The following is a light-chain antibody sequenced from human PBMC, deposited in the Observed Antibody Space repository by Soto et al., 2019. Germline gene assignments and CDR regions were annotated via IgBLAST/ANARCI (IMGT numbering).Light chain of an antibody. V-gene: IGKV1-6*01. CDR2: AAS. CDR1: RDVGSD. CDR3: LQDYGDSWT. J-gene: IGKJ1*01. Sequence: IQLTQSPSSLSASVGEKIIITCRASRDVGSDVSLYEQKPGQAPKLLIYAASNLYPGVPSRFSGSRSGTEFTLTISSLQPEDFASYYCLQDYGDSWTFGQGTKVDI.